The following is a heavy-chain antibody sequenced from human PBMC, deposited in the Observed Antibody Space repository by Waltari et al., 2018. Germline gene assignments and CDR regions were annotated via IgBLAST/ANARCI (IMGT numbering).Heavy chain of an antibody. D-gene: IGHD6-6*01. V-gene: IGHV3-23*01. Sequence: EMQLLESGGALVQPGGSLRLSGADSGFHVSNYTMNWVRQSPGKGLECVAVLTASGLMDYGDSVKGRFIISRDNSKNTLYLEMYRLRVEDTARYYCAKDEGARLAPTFGMDAWGQGTTVIVSS. J-gene: IGHJ6*02. CDR1: GFHVSNYT. CDR3: AKDEGARLAPTFGMDA. CDR2: LTASGLM.